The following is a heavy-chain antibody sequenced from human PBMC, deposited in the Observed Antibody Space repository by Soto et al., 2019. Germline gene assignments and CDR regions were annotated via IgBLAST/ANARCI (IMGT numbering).Heavy chain of an antibody. D-gene: IGHD3-22*01. CDR3: AFCMMSRRYSRSFDI. V-gene: IGHV4-30-2*01. CDR2: ISHSGIA. CDR1: GGSISSGAYS. Sequence: SETLSITCAVSGGSISSGAYSWSWIRLPPGKGLEWIGFISHSGIADYNPSLKSRVTISVDVSKNQFSLRLSSVTAADTAMYYCAFCMMSRRYSRSFDIRGPATMVTV. J-gene: IGHJ3*02.